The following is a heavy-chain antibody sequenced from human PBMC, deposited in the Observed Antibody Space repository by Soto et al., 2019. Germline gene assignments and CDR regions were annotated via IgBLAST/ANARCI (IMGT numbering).Heavy chain of an antibody. CDR2: ISYDGSNK. Sequence: GGSLRLSCAASGFTFSSYAMHWVRQAPGKGLEWVAVISYDGSNKYYADSVKGRFTISRDNSKNTLYLQMNSLRAEDTAVYYCAKGPVVTMVRGTPVYGMDVWGQGTTVTVSS. CDR1: GFTFSSYA. V-gene: IGHV3-30-3*01. CDR3: AKGPVVTMVRGTPVYGMDV. D-gene: IGHD3-10*01. J-gene: IGHJ6*02.